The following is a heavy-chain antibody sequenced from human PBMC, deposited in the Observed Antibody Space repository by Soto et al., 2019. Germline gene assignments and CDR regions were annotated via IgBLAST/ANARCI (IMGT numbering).Heavy chain of an antibody. V-gene: IGHV3-7*03. Sequence: PGGSLRLSCVVSGFTLSDYWMTWVRQAPGKGLEWVGNINREGSEINYVDSVKGRFSISRDNSKNTLYLQMNSLRVEDTAVYYCATLGSGTIRTWLDPWGQGTLVTVSS. CDR2: INREGSEI. J-gene: IGHJ5*02. CDR3: ATLGSGTIRTWLDP. CDR1: GFTLSDYW. D-gene: IGHD3-10*01.